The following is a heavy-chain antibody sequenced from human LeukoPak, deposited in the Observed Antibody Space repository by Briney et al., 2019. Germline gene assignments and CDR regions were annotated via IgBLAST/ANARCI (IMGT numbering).Heavy chain of an antibody. D-gene: IGHD6-19*01. CDR2: ISGSGGYT. CDR1: GFTFSSYA. J-gene: IGHJ4*02. Sequence: GGSLRLSRAASGFTFSSYAMSWVRQAPGKVLEWVSAISGSGGYTYYADSVKGRFTISRDNSKNTLYLQMNSLRAEDTAVYYCAKYSSGWANDYWGQGTLVTVSS. V-gene: IGHV3-23*01. CDR3: AKYSSGWANDY.